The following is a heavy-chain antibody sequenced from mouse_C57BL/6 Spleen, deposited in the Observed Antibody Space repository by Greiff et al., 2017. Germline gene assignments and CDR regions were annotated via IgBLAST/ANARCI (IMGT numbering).Heavy chain of an antibody. D-gene: IGHD1-1*01. CDR2: IDPSDSYT. V-gene: IGHV1-59*01. J-gene: IGHJ1*03. CDR3: ARRGSSYDWYFDV. CDR1: GYTFTSYW. Sequence: QVHVKQPGAELVRPGTSVKLSCKASGYTFTSYWMHWVKQRPGQGLEWIGVIDPSDSYTNYNQKFKGKATLTVDTSSSTAYMQLSSLTSEDSAVYYCARRGSSYDWYFDVWGTGTTVTVSS.